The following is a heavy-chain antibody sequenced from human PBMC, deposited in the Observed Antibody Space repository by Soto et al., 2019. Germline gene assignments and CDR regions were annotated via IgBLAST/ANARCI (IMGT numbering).Heavy chain of an antibody. V-gene: IGHV3-11*01. CDR3: ARVSWREKYGMDV. Sequence: PWWSLRLSCSASVFTFSDSYMSWIRQAPGKGLEWISYITFSGNTVYYADSLKGRFTISRDNAKNSLYLQMNRLRAEDTAVYYCARVSWREKYGMDVWGQGTTVTVS. CDR2: ITFSGNTV. J-gene: IGHJ6*02. CDR1: VFTFSDSY.